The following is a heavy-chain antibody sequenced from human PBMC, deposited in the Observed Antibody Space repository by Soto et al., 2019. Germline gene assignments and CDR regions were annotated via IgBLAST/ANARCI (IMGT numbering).Heavy chain of an antibody. CDR3: ARGPRAPPPHDYGMDV. CDR1: GFTFSSHV. Sequence: GGSLRLSSAASGFTFSSHVMNWVRQAPGKGLEWVAAISGGGGTTYYGDSVEGRFTMSRDNSKNTLYLQMNSLRADDTAVYYCARGPRAPPPHDYGMDVWGQGTTVTVSS. J-gene: IGHJ6*02. V-gene: IGHV3-23*01. CDR2: ISGGGGTT.